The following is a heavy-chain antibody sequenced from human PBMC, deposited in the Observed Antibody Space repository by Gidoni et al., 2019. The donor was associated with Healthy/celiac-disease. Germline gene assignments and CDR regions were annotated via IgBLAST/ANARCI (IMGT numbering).Heavy chain of an antibody. J-gene: IGHJ4*02. CDR1: GGSFSGYY. CDR3: ARVAVNPEFVIAVAGPERHSY. CDR2: INHSGST. Sequence: QVQLQQWGAGLLKPSETLSLTCAVYGGSFSGYYWSWIRQPPGKGLEWIGEINHSGSTNYNPSLTSRVTISVDTSNNQFSLKLSSVTAADAAVYYCARVAVNPEFVIAVAGPERHSYWGQGTLVTVSS. V-gene: IGHV4-34*01. D-gene: IGHD6-19*01.